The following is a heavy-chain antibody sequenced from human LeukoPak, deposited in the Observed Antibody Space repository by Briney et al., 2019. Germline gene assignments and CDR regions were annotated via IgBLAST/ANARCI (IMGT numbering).Heavy chain of an antibody. V-gene: IGHV4-61*02. J-gene: IGHJ5*02. CDR3: VRGFDP. CDR1: GDSISSGNYY. CDR2: FSITGST. Sequence: PSETLSLTCTVSGDSISSGNYYWSWMRQPAARGLEWIGRFSITGSTDYNPSLKSRVTISVDTSKNQFSRRLTSVTAADTAVYYCVRGFDPWGQGTLVTVSS.